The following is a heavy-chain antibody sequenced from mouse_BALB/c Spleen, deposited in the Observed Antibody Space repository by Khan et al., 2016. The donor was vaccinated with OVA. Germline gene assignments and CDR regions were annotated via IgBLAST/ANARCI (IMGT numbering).Heavy chain of an antibody. Sequence: VQLKESGPGLVKPSQSLSLTCTVTGYSITSGYGWNWIRQFPGNQLEWMGYIRYSGSTNYNPSLKSRISITRDTSKNQFFLQLNSVTTEDTDTYYSARTARIKYWGQGTTLTVSS. J-gene: IGHJ2*01. CDR3: ARTARIKY. CDR2: IRYSGST. V-gene: IGHV3-1*02. D-gene: IGHD1-2*01. CDR1: GYSITSGYG.